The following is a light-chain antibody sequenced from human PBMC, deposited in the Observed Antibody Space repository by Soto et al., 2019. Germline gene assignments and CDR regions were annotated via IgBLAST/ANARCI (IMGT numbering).Light chain of an antibody. CDR1: QSVSSN. V-gene: IGKV3-15*01. J-gene: IGKJ1*01. CDR3: QQYNNRWT. Sequence: EIVMTQSPASLSVSPGARATLSCRASQSVSSNLAWYQNKPGQAPRLLISGASTRVTGVPDRFSGSGSGTDFTLTISSLQSEDSAIYYCQQYNNRWTFGQGTKVEIK. CDR2: GAS.